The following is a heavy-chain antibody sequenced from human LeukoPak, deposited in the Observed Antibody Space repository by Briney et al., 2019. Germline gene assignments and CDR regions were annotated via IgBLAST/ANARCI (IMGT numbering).Heavy chain of an antibody. D-gene: IGHD5-18*01. CDR3: AGGGYSYGYILDP. CDR1: GGTFSSYA. Sequence: ASVKVSCKASGGTFSSYAISWVRQAPGQGLEWMGGIIPIFGTANYAQKFQGRVTITTDESTSTAYMELSSLRSEDTAVYYCAGGGYSYGYILDPWGQGTLVTVSS. V-gene: IGHV1-69*05. CDR2: IIPIFGTA. J-gene: IGHJ5*02.